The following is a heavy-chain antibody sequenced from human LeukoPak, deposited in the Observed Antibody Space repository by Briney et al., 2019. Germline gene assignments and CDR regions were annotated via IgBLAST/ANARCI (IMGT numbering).Heavy chain of an antibody. J-gene: IGHJ6*02. D-gene: IGHD1-26*01. CDR2: ISAYNGNT. CDR1: GYTFTSYG. Sequence: ASVKVSCKASGYTFTSYGISWVRQAPGQGLEWMGWISAYNGNTNYAQKLQGRVTMTTDTSTSTAYMELRSLRSEDTAVYYCAREAGATLNYYYYYGMDVWGQGTTVTVSS. CDR3: AREAGATLNYYYYYGMDV. V-gene: IGHV1-18*01.